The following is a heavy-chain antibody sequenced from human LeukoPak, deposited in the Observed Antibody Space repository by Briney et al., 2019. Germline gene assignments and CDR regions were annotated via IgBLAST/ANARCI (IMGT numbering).Heavy chain of an antibody. CDR3: AGGDFWSGYYGD. J-gene: IGHJ4*02. D-gene: IGHD3-3*01. CDR1: GFTFSSYS. V-gene: IGHV3-21*01. Sequence: PGGSLRLSCAASGFTFSSYSMNWVRQAPGKGLAWVSSISSSSSYIYYADSLKGRFTISRDNAKNSLYLQMNSLRAEDTAVYSGAGGDFWSGYYGDWGQGTLVTVSS. CDR2: ISSSSSYI.